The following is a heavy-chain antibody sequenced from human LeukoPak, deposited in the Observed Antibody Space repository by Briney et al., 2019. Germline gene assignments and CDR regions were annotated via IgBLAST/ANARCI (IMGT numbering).Heavy chain of an antibody. CDR3: ARQAKVEMATIEDY. CDR1: EYSFTGYW. D-gene: IGHD5-24*01. J-gene: IGHJ4*02. V-gene: IGHV5-51*01. CDR2: IYPGDSDT. Sequence: GESLKISCKGSEYSFTGYWIGWVRQMPGEGLEWIGIIYPGDSDTRYSPSFQGQVTISADKSISTAYLQWSSLKASDTAMYYCARQAKVEMATIEDYWGQGTLVTVSS.